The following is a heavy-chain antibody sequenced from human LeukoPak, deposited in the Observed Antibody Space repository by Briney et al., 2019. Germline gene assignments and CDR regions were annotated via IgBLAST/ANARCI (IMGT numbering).Heavy chain of an antibody. CDR1: GFTFSSYA. CDR2: ISYDGSNK. J-gene: IGHJ6*03. Sequence: PGGSLRLSCAASGFTFSSYAMHWVRQAPGKGLEWVAVISYDGSNKYYADSVKGRFTISRDNSKNTLYLQMNSLRAEDTAVYYCAKQGRDWLRDYYYYMDVWGKGTTVTISS. D-gene: IGHD3-9*01. CDR3: AKQGRDWLRDYYYYMDV. V-gene: IGHV3-30*04.